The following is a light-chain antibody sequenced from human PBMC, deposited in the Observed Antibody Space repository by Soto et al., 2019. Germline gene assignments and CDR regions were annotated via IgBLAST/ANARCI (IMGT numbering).Light chain of an antibody. Sequence: DIQMTKSPSSLFASVGDRVTITCRASQSISSYLNWYQQKPGKAPKLLIYAASSLQSGVPSRFSGSGSGTDFTLTISSLQPEDFATYYCQQSYSTPRTFGQGTKVEIK. CDR3: QQSYSTPRT. J-gene: IGKJ1*01. CDR1: QSISSY. V-gene: IGKV1-39*01. CDR2: AAS.